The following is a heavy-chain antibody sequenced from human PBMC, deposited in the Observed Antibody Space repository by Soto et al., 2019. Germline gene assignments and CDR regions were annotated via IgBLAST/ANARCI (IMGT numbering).Heavy chain of an antibody. Sequence: GASVKVSCKASGFTFTSSAVQWVRQARGQRLEWIGWIVVGSGNTNYAQKFQERVTITRDMSTSTAYMELSSLRSEDTAVYYCAADRHCSSTSCYVYGMVVSGPGTTVTVS. J-gene: IGHJ6*02. CDR1: GFTFTSSA. D-gene: IGHD2-2*01. V-gene: IGHV1-58*01. CDR3: AADRHCSSTSCYVYGMVV. CDR2: IVVGSGNT.